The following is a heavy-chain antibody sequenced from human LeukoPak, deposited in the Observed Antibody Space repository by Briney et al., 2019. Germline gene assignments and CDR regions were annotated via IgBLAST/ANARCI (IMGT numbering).Heavy chain of an antibody. CDR1: GFTFRSYA. V-gene: IGHV3-23*01. J-gene: IGHJ4*02. D-gene: IGHD2-2*01. Sequence: PGGSLRLSCAASGFTFRSYAMSWVRQAPGKGLEWVSAISGSGDTTYYADSVKGRFTISRDNSKNTLYLQMNSLRPEDTAVYYYAKVGARGCSSSTCFIYWGQGTLVTVSS. CDR3: AKVGARGCSSSTCFIY. CDR2: ISGSGDTT.